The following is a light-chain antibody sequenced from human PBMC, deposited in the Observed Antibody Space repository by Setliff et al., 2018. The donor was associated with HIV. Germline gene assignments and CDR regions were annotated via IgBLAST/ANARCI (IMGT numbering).Light chain of an antibody. Sequence: SYELTQRPSVSVAPGKTARITCGGNNIGSKSVHWYQQKPGQAPVVVMYYDHDRPTGIPERFSGPNSGNTATLTISRVEAGDEADYYCQVWDSSSDHYVFGTGTKVTVL. CDR2: YDH. CDR1: NIGSKS. J-gene: IGLJ1*01. CDR3: QVWDSSSDHYV. V-gene: IGLV3-21*01.